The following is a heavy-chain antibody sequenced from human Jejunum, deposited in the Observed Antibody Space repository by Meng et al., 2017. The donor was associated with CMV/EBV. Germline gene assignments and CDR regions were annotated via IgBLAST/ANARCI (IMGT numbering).Heavy chain of an antibody. CDR1: GYTFTGYY. CDR3: ARFTAPTDY. Sequence: SCKASGYTFTGYYIYWVQQAPGRGPEWMGWINPNSGGTEYAQKFRGRVTMTRDTSISTAYMELSRLRSDDTAVYYCARFTAPTDYWGQGTLVTVSS. CDR2: INPNSGGT. J-gene: IGHJ4*02. V-gene: IGHV1-2*02.